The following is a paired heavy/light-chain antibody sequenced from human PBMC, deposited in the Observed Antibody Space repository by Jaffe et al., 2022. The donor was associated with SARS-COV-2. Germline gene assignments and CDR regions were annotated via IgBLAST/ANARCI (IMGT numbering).Light chain of an antibody. V-gene: IGKV2-28*01. J-gene: IGKJ5*01. CDR3: MQALQTPVT. CDR1: QSLLHSNGYNY. Sequence: DIVMTQSPLSLPVTPGEPASISCRSSQSLLHSNGYNYLDWYLQKPGQSPQLLIYLGSNRASGVPDRFSGSGSGTDFTLKISRVEAEDVGVYYCMQALQTPVTFGQGTRLEIK. CDR2: LGS.
Heavy chain of an antibody. J-gene: IGHJ1*01. V-gene: IGHV1-69*02. CDR3: AGRGGTTTAEYFQH. Sequence: QVQLVQSGAEVKKPGSSVKVSCKASGGTFSSYTISWVRQAPGQGLEWMGRIIPILGIANYAQKFQGRVTITADKSTSTAYMELSSLRSEDTAVYYCAGRGGTTTAEYFQHWGQGTLVTVSS. D-gene: IGHD1-26*01. CDR1: GGTFSSYT. CDR2: IIPILGIA.